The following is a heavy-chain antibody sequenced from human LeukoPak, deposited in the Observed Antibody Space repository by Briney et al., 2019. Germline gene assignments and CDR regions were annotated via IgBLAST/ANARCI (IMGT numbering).Heavy chain of an antibody. J-gene: IGHJ4*02. V-gene: IGHV3-23*01. D-gene: IGHD6-13*01. CDR1: GFTFSSYA. Sequence: PGGSLRLSCAASGFTFSSYAMSWVRQAPGKGLEWVSAISGSGGSTYYADSVKGRFTISRDNSKNTLHLQMNSLRAEDTAVYYCAKERGNHSSSWYLDLVCDYWGQGTLVTVSS. CDR3: AKERGNHSSSWYLDLVCDY. CDR2: ISGSGGST.